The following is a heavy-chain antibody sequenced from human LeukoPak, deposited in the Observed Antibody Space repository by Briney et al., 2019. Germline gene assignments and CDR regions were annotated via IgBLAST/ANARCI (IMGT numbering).Heavy chain of an antibody. D-gene: IGHD4-17*01. CDR1: GYSISSGYS. J-gene: IGHJ4*02. V-gene: IGHV4-38-2*01. CDR3: ARAWTTVTKFDY. CDR2: IYHSGST. Sequence: SETLSLTCAVSGYSISSGYSWGWSRQPPGKGLEWIGSIYHSGSTYYNPSLKSRVTISADTSKNQFSLKLTSVTAADTAVYYCARAWTTVTKFDYWGQGTLVTVSS.